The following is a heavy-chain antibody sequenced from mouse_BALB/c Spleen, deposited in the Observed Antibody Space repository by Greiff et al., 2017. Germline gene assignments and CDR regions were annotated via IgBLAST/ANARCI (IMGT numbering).Heavy chain of an antibody. CDR2: ISYSGST. CDR3: AIYYRYDAWFAY. V-gene: IGHV3-2*02. CDR1: GYSITSDYA. J-gene: IGHJ3*01. Sequence: EVQRVESGPGLVKPSQSLSLTCTVTGYSITSDYAWNWIRQFPGNKLEWMGYISYSGSTSYNPSLKSRISITRDTSKNQFFLQLNSVTTEDTATYYCAIYYRYDAWFAYWGQGTLVTVSA. D-gene: IGHD2-14*01.